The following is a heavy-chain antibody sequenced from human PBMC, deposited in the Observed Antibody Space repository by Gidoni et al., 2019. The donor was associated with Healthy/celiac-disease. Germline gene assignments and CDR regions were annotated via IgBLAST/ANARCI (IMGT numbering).Heavy chain of an antibody. CDR3: ARGGYYDSITNAFDI. J-gene: IGHJ3*02. V-gene: IGHV3-48*03. CDR1: GFTFSSYE. D-gene: IGHD3-22*01. CDR2: ISSSGSTI. Sequence: EVQLVESGGGLVQPGGSLRLSCAASGFTFSSYEMNWVRQAPGKGLEWVSYISSSGSTIYYADSVKGRFTISRDNAKNSLYLQMNSLRAEDTAVYYCARGGYYDSITNAFDIWGQGTMVTVSS.